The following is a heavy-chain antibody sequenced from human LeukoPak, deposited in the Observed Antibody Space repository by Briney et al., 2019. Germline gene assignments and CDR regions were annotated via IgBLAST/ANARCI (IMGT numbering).Heavy chain of an antibody. J-gene: IGHJ4*02. CDR1: VFSFISYG. CDR3: AKRPSDYGDYVTYFDY. D-gene: IGHD4-17*01. Sequence: PGGSLRLSCAASVFSFISYGMHWVRQAAGKGVEGVGVISDDGRNKKYADSVKGRFTISRDNSKDTLYLQMNSLRDEDTAVYYCAKRPSDYGDYVTYFDYWGQGTLVTVSS. V-gene: IGHV3-30*18. CDR2: ISDDGRNK.